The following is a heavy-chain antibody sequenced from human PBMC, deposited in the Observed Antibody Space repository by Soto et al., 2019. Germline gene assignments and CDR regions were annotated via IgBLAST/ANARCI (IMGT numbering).Heavy chain of an antibody. CDR3: TRDEPNKTIKDIVVVPAAKWFRLQDY. V-gene: IGHV3-49*03. CDR2: IRSKAYGGTT. D-gene: IGHD2-2*01. CDR1: GFTFGDYA. J-gene: IGHJ4*02. Sequence: GGSLRLSCTASGFTFGDYAMSWFRQAPGKGLEWVGFIRSKAYGGTTEYAASVKGRFTISRDDSKDIAYLQMNGLKTEDKAVYYCTRDEPNKTIKDIVVVPAAKWFRLQDYWGQGTLVTVSS.